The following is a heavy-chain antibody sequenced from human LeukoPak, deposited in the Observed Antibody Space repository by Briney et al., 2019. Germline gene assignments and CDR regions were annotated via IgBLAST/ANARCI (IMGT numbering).Heavy chain of an antibody. D-gene: IGHD3-22*01. Sequence: SETLSLTCTVSGGSIFSYYWNWIRQPPGKGLEWIGYIYPNGLTSYNPSLRSRGTISIATSKNQFSLRLRSVTAADTAIYYCARRAYYDTSGYYPTAGYFDLWGRGTLVTVSS. CDR2: IYPNGLT. J-gene: IGHJ2*01. V-gene: IGHV4-4*08. CDR3: ARRAYYDTSGYYPTAGYFDL. CDR1: GGSIFSYY.